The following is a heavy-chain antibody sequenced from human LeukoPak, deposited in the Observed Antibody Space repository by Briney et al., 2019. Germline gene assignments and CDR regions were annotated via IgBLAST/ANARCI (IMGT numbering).Heavy chain of an antibody. CDR3: ASSRGVVTAYDI. D-gene: IGHD2-21*02. CDR1: GGSIGTNY. CDR2: VYYTGST. J-gene: IGHJ3*02. V-gene: IGHV4-59*01. Sequence: TSETLSLTCTVSGGSIGTNYWNWIRQPPGQELKWLGYVYYTGSTSYNPSLKSRVTMSVDTSKNLFSLKLTSVTAADTAVYYCASSRGVVTAYDIWGQGTMVTVSS.